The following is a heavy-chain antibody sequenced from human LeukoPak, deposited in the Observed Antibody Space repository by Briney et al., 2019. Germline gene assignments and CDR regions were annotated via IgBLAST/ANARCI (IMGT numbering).Heavy chain of an antibody. D-gene: IGHD5-12*01. CDR1: GYTFTDYY. J-gene: IGHJ4*02. Sequence: ASVKVSCKASGYTFTDYYVHWVRQAPGQGLEWMGWINPNSGGTNYAQKFQGRVTMTRATSISTAYMELSSLISDDTAVYYCARDGYHYGQFDHWGQGTLVTVSS. CDR2: INPNSGGT. V-gene: IGHV1-2*02. CDR3: ARDGYHYGQFDH.